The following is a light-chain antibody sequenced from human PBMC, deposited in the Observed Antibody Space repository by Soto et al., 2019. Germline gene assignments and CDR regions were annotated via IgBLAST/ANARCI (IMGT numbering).Light chain of an antibody. Sequence: QSVLTQPPSASGTPGQRVTISCSGSSSNIGSNTVNWYQQLPGTAPKLLIHSNNQRPSGVPDRFSGSKSGTSASLAISGLQSEDEADYYCAAWDDSLNVLFGGGTKLTVL. J-gene: IGLJ2*01. CDR2: SNN. V-gene: IGLV1-44*01. CDR3: AAWDDSLNVL. CDR1: SSNIGSNT.